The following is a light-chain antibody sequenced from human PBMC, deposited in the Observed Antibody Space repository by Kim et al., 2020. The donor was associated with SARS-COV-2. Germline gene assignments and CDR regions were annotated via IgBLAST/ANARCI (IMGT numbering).Light chain of an antibody. Sequence: QSALTQPASVSGSPGQSITISCTGTSSDVGGYNYVSWYQQHPGKAPKLMIYDVSNRPSGVSNRFSGSKSGNTASLTTSGLQAEDEADYYCSSYTSSSTWVFGGGTQLTVL. CDR3: SSYTSSSTWV. CDR1: SSDVGGYNY. J-gene: IGLJ3*02. CDR2: DVS. V-gene: IGLV2-14*03.